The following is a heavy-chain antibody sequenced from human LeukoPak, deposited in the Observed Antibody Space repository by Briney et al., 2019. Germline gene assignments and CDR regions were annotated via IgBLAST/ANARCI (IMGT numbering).Heavy chain of an antibody. CDR1: GYTFTSYG. CDR2: ISAYNGNT. Sequence: ASVKVSCKASGYTFTSYGISWVRQAPGQGLGWMGWISAYNGNTNYAQKFQGRVTMTRNTSISTAYMELSSLRSEDTAVYYCARAQAGGSSGWYFYFHYYMDVWGKGTTVTISS. V-gene: IGHV1-18*01. D-gene: IGHD6-19*01. J-gene: IGHJ6*03. CDR3: ARAQAGGSSGWYFYFHYYMDV.